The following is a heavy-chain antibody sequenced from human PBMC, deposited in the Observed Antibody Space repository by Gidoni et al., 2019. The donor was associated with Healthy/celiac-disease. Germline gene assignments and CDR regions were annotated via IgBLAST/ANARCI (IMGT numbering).Heavy chain of an antibody. Sequence: QLQLQESGPGLVKPSETLSLTCTVSGCSISSSSYSWGWIRQPPGKGLEWIGSIYYSGSTYYNPSLKSRVTISVDTSKNQFSLKLSSVTAADTAVYYCAREFAGYCSSTSCYGVDPWGQGTLVTVSS. J-gene: IGHJ5*02. CDR1: GCSISSSSYS. V-gene: IGHV4-39*07. CDR2: IYYSGST. CDR3: AREFAGYCSSTSCYGVDP. D-gene: IGHD2-2*01.